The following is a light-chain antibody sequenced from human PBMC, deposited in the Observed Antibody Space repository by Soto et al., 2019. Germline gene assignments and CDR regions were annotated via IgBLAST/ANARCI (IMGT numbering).Light chain of an antibody. CDR1: SSDIGSYNL. V-gene: IGLV2-23*02. Sequence: QSALTQPASVSGSPGQSITISCTGTSSDIGSYNLVSWYQHHPGKAPKVLIYEVSKRPSGVSDRFSGAKSGNTASLTISCLRAEDEADYFCCSQAGIRVFGGGTKLTVL. CDR3: CSQAGIRV. J-gene: IGLJ3*02. CDR2: EVS.